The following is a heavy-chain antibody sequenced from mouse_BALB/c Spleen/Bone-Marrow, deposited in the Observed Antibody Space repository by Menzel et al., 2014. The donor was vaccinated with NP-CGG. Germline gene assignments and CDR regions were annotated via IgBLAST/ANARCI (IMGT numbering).Heavy chain of an antibody. CDR3: AMITTGVWFAY. J-gene: IGHJ3*01. CDR2: IDPANGNT. V-gene: IGHV14-3*02. CDR1: GFNIKDTY. Sequence: VQLQQSGAELVKPGASVKLSCTASGFNIKDTYMHWVKQRPEQGLEWIGRIDPANGNTKYDPKFQGKATITADTSSNTAYLQLSSLTSGDTAVDYCAMITTGVWFAYWGQGTLVTVSA. D-gene: IGHD2-4*01.